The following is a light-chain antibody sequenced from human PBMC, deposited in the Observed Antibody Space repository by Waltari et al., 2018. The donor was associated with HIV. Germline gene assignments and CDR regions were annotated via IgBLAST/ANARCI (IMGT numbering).Light chain of an antibody. CDR2: TNN. J-gene: IGLJ3*02. CDR1: SSNLGSNY. CDR3: AAWDDSLWV. V-gene: IGLV1-47*01. Sequence: QSVLTQPPSASGTPGQRVTISCSGSSSNLGSNYVYWYQQLPVTAPKLRIYTNNQRPSGVPDRFSGSKSGTSASLAISGLRSEDEADYYCAAWDDSLWVFGGGTKLTVL.